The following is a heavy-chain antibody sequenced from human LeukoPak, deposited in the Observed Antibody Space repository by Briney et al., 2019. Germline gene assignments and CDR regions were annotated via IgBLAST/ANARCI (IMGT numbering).Heavy chain of an antibody. Sequence: PGGSLRLSCAASGFTFSRYTMNWVRQSPGKGLEWVSSISSSGYYIYYADSVKGRFTISGDNAKNSLYLQMNSLRAEDTAVYYCARDLVSRSNYWGQGTPVTVSS. CDR1: GFTFSRYT. CDR2: ISSSGYYI. D-gene: IGHD6-6*01. V-gene: IGHV3-21*01. CDR3: ARDLVSRSNY. J-gene: IGHJ4*02.